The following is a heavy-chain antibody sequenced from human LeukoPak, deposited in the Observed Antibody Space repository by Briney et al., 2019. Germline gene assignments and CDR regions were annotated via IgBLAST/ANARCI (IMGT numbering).Heavy chain of an antibody. V-gene: IGHV3-11*01. CDR2: ISNSGSSI. J-gene: IGHJ4*02. CDR3: AKDKPQFKAAPRFADY. D-gene: IGHD2-15*01. Sequence: GGSLRLSCAASGFTFSDSYMTWIRQAPGKGLEWVSYISNSGSSIYYADSVKGRFTTSRDNAKSSLYLQMNSLRAEDTAVYYCAKDKPQFKAAPRFADYWGQGTLVTVSS. CDR1: GFTFSDSY.